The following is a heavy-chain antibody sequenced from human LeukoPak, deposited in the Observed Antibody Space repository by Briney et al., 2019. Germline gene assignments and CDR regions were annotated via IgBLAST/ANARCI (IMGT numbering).Heavy chain of an antibody. Sequence: SETLSLTCTVSGYSISSGYYWGWIRQPPGKGLEWIGSIYHSGITYYNPSLKSRVIISVDTSKNHFSLKLSSVTAADTAVYYCARGPPNGHDDSSGYYVPACFDYWGQGTLVTVSS. D-gene: IGHD3-22*01. CDR2: IYHSGIT. CDR1: GYSISSGYY. CDR3: ARGPPNGHDDSSGYYVPACFDY. V-gene: IGHV4-38-2*02. J-gene: IGHJ4*02.